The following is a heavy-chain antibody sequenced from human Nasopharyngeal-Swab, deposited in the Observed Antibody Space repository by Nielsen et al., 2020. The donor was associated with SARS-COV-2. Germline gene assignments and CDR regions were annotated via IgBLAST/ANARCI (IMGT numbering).Heavy chain of an antibody. V-gene: IGHV3-30-3*01. D-gene: IGHD6-13*01. CDR2: ISYDGSNK. J-gene: IGHJ4*02. CDR1: GFTFSSYA. CDR3: ARDGVAAAGIDY. Sequence: GGSLRLSCAASGFTFSSYAMHWVRQAPGKGLEWVAVISYDGSNKYYADSVKGRFTISRDNSKNTLYLQMNSLRAEGTAVYYCARDGVAAAGIDYWGQGTLVTVSS.